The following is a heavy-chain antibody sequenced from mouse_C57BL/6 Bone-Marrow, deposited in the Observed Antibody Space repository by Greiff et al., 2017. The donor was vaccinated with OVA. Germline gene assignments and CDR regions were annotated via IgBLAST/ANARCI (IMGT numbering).Heavy chain of an antibody. J-gene: IGHJ2*01. Sequence: EVQGVESGGGLVKPGGSLKLSCAASGFTFSSYAMSWVRQTPEKRLEWVATISDGGSYTYYPDNVKGRFTISRDNAKNNLYLQMSHLKSEDTAMYYCARDYGSSYVGYWGQGTTLTVSS. CDR3: ARDYGSSYVGY. D-gene: IGHD1-1*01. V-gene: IGHV5-4*01. CDR2: ISDGGSYT. CDR1: GFTFSSYA.